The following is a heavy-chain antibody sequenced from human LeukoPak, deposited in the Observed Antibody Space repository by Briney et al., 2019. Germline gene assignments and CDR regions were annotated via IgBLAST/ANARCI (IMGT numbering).Heavy chain of an antibody. D-gene: IGHD2-2*01. CDR1: GFTFSTSN. CDR3: AKDMRGYCSSTSCNYDAFDI. V-gene: IGHV3-30*18. CDR2: ISYDGSNK. Sequence: GGSLRLSCAASGFTFSTSNIHWVRQAPGKGLEWVAVISYDGSNKYYADSVKGRFTIPRDNSKNTLYLQMNSLRAEDTAVYYCAKDMRGYCSSTSCNYDAFDIWGQGTMVTVSS. J-gene: IGHJ3*02.